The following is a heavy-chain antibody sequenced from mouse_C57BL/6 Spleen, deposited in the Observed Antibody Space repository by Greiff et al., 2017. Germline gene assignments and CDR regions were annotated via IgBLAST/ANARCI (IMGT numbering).Heavy chain of an antibody. V-gene: IGHV1-9*01. Sequence: VQLQQSGAELMKPGASVTLSCKATGYTFTGYWIEWVKQRPGHGLEWIGEILPGSGSTNYNEKFKGKATFTADTSSNTAYMQLSSLTTEDSAIYYCARGGYSNSPVAYWGQGTLVTVSA. J-gene: IGHJ3*01. D-gene: IGHD2-5*01. CDR1: GYTFTGYW. CDR3: ARGGYSNSPVAY. CDR2: ILPGSGST.